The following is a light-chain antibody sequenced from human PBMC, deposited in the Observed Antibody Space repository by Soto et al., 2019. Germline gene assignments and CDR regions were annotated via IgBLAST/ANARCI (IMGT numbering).Light chain of an antibody. CDR1: QSVSSSF. J-gene: IGKJ1*01. CDR2: GAS. V-gene: IGKV3-20*01. Sequence: EIVVTQSPAARSVSPGERATLSCRASQSVSSSFLAWYQQKPGQPPRHLIYGASSRATGIPDRFSGSGSGTDFTLTISTLEPEDFAVYYCQQYGRSPPWTFGQGTKVDIK. CDR3: QQYGRSPPWT.